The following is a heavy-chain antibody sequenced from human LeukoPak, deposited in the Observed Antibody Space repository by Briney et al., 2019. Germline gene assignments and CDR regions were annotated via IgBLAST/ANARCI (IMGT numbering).Heavy chain of an antibody. V-gene: IGHV1-2*02. Sequence: ASVKVSCKASGYTFTGHYMHWVRQAPGQGLEWMGWINPNSGGTNYAQKFQGRVTMTRDTSKNQFSLKLSSVTAADTAVYYCARGTLPIVVGATGVRAFDIWGQGTMVTVSS. CDR2: INPNSGGT. CDR1: GYTFTGHY. CDR3: ARGTLPIVVGATGVRAFDI. D-gene: IGHD1-26*01. J-gene: IGHJ3*02.